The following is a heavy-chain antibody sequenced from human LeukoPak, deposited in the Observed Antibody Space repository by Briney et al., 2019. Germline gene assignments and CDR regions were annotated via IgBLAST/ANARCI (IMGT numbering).Heavy chain of an antibody. V-gene: IGHV4-59*01. CDR2: IYYSGST. D-gene: IGHD3-10*01. J-gene: IGHJ4*02. CDR3: ARDLSDGSGSYYHFDY. Sequence: SETLSLTCTVSGGSISSYYWSWVRQPPGKGLEWVGYIYYSGSTNYNPSLKSRVTISVDTSKNQFSLKLSSVTAADTTVYYCARDLSDGSGSYYHFDYWGQGTLVTVSS. CDR1: GGSISSYY.